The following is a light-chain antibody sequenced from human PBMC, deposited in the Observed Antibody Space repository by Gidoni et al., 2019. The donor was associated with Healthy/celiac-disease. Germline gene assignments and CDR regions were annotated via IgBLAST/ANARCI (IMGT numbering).Light chain of an antibody. CDR2: WAS. CDR1: QSVLYSSNNKNY. CDR3: QQYYSTPGT. Sequence: DIVMPHSPDSLAVSLGERATINCKSSQSVLYSSNNKNYLAWYQQKPGQPPKLLIYWASTRESGVPDRFSGSGSGTDFTLTISSLQAEDVAVYYCQQYYSTPGTFGPGTKVDIK. J-gene: IGKJ3*01. V-gene: IGKV4-1*01.